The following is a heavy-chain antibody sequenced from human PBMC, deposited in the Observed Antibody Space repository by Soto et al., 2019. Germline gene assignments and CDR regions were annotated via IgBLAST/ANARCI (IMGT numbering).Heavy chain of an antibody. Sequence: QITLKESGPPLVKPTQTLTLTCTFSGFSLSSTRMAVGWIRQPPGKALEWLALIYWDDDKRYSPFLKSRLTITKDPSKNQVVLTMSNMDPVYTARYYCAHIVVAGLGYYFDYWGQGTLVTVSS. CDR2: IYWDDDK. CDR3: AHIVVAGLGYYFDY. D-gene: IGHD6-19*01. CDR1: GFSLSSTRMA. J-gene: IGHJ4*02. V-gene: IGHV2-5*02.